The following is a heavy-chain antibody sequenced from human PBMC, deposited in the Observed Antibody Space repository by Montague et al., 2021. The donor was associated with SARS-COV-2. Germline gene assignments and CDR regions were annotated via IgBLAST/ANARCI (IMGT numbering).Heavy chain of an antibody. CDR2: IGASGNDT. CDR3: AKRVVVTSYRYFDY. J-gene: IGHJ4*02. V-gene: IGHV3-23*01. Sequence: SLRLSCAASGFRFSGYAMSLFRQAPGKGLEWVSAIGASGNDTYYSDSVRVRFTSSRDNSKNMLYLQLNSLRVEDTAVYYCAKRVVVTSYRYFDYWGQGTLVTVSS. D-gene: IGHD2-21*02. CDR1: GFRFSGYA.